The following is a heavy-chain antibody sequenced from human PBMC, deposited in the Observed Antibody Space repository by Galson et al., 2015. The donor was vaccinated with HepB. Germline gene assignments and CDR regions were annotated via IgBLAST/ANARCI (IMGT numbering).Heavy chain of an antibody. J-gene: IGHJ4*02. V-gene: IGHV5-51*01. CDR1: GYSFTKNW. Sequence: QSGAEVKKPGESLKISCKGSGYSFTKNWIAWVRQMPGKGLEWMGIIYPSDSDTRYSPSFQGQVTISADKSISTAYLQWSSLRASDTAMYYCAISMVRGGVMGSFDYWGQGTPVTVSS. CDR2: IYPSDSDT. CDR3: AISMVRGGVMGSFDY. D-gene: IGHD3-10*01.